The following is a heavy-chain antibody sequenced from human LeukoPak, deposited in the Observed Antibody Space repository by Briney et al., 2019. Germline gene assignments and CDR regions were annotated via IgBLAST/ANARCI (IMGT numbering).Heavy chain of an antibody. D-gene: IGHD3-22*01. Sequence: SETLSLTCTVSGASISNYYWSWIRQPAGKGLEWIGRIYTSGSTNYNPSLKSRVTMSVDTSKNQFSLKLSSVTAADTAVYYCARSGYYYDSSAYYSDYWGQGTLVTVSS. CDR2: IYTSGST. J-gene: IGHJ4*02. CDR3: ARSGYYYDSSAYYSDY. CDR1: GASISNYY. V-gene: IGHV4-4*07.